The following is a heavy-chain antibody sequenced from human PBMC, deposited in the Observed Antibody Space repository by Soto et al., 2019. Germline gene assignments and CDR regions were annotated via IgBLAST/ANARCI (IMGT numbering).Heavy chain of an antibody. CDR1: GFIFRSYW. D-gene: IGHD3-22*01. V-gene: IGHV3-7*01. J-gene: IGHJ4*02. Sequence: EVQLVESGGGLVQPGGSLRLSCATSGFIFRSYWMSWVRQAPGKGLEWVANIKQDGSEKYYVDSVKGRFTISRDNAKKSLYLQMNSLRAEDTAVYYCARDHLFFDTSGHYGYWGQGTLVTVSS. CDR2: IKQDGSEK. CDR3: ARDHLFFDTSGHYGY.